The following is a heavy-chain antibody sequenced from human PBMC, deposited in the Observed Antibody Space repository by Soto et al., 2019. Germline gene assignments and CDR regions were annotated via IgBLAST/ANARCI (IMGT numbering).Heavy chain of an antibody. CDR2: IYYSGST. D-gene: IGHD6-19*01. Sequence: SETLSVTYSVSGGSINSSSYFWGWVRQPPGKGLEWIGSIYYSGSTYYNPSLRSRVTISVDTSKNQFFLKLSSVTAADTAVFYCARHYSSPSPNWFDPWGQAPLLTVS. V-gene: IGHV4-39*01. CDR1: GGSINSSSYF. CDR3: ARHYSSPSPNWFDP. J-gene: IGHJ5*02.